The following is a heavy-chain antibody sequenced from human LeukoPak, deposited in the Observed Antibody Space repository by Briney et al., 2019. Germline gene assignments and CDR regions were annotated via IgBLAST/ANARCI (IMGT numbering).Heavy chain of an antibody. D-gene: IGHD3-22*01. V-gene: IGHV3-23*01. CDR1: GFTFSSYA. Sequence: GGSLRLSCAAPGFTFSSYAMSWVRQAPGKGLEWVSAISGSGGSTYYADSVKGRFTISRDNSKNTLYLQMNSLRAEDTAVYYCAKDYYDGSGYRPAAFDIWGQGTMVTVSS. CDR2: ISGSGGST. J-gene: IGHJ3*02. CDR3: AKDYYDGSGYRPAAFDI.